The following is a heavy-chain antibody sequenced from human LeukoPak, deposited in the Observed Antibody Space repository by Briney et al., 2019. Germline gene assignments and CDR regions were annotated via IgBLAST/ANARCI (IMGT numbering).Heavy chain of an antibody. CDR3: ARVGGYDYGDYPLFY. Sequence: SVKVSCKASGGTFSSYTISLVRQAHGQGLEWMGRISPILGIANYAQKFQGRVTITADKSTSTAYMELSSLRSEDTAVYYCARVGGYDYGDYPLFYWGQGTLVTVSS. CDR2: ISPILGIA. D-gene: IGHD4-17*01. CDR1: GGTFSSYT. V-gene: IGHV1-69*02. J-gene: IGHJ4*02.